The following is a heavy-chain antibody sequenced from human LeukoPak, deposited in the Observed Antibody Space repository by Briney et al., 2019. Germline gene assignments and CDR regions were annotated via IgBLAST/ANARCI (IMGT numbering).Heavy chain of an antibody. CDR2: INPSNGGT. J-gene: IGHJ4*02. Sequence: GASVKVSCKASGYTFTYHYIHLVRQAPGQGLEWMGIINPSNGGTNYAQRFQGRVTMTRDTSTSTVYMELSSLDSEDTAVYYCARESDVGRDFDCWGQGTLVTVSS. V-gene: IGHV1-46*01. CDR1: GYTFTYHY. CDR3: ARESDVGRDFDC. D-gene: IGHD1-1*01.